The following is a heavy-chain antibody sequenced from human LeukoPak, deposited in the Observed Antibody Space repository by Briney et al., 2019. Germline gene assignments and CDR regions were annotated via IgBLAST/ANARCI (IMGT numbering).Heavy chain of an antibody. Sequence: GGSLRLSCAASGFTFRNYAMSWVRQAPGKGLEWVSGISGRGDSAYYADSVKGRFTISRDNAKNSLYLQMNSLRAEDTAVYYCARVSSRSYDYWGQGTLVTVSS. CDR3: ARVSSRSYDY. J-gene: IGHJ4*02. V-gene: IGHV3-23*01. CDR1: GFTFRNYA. CDR2: ISGRGDSA. D-gene: IGHD6-13*01.